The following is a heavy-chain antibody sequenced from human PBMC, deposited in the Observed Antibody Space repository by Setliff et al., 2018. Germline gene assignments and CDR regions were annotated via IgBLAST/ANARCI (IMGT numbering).Heavy chain of an antibody. Sequence: PSETLSLTCTVSGGSISSYYWSWIRQPPGKGLEWIGYIYYNGSTNYNPSLKSRVTISVDTSKNQFSLKLSSVTAADTAVYYCARRYCSGGSCDFDPWGQGTLVTVSS. CDR1: GGSISSYY. CDR2: IYYNGST. CDR3: ARRYCSGGSCDFDP. J-gene: IGHJ5*02. V-gene: IGHV4-59*01. D-gene: IGHD2-15*01.